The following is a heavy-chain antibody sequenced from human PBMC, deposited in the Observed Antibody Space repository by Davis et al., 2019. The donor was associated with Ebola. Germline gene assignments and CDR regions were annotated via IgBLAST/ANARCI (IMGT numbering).Heavy chain of an antibody. D-gene: IGHD3-10*01. CDR1: GGSFSGYY. J-gene: IGHJ4*02. CDR2: INHRGST. Sequence: SETLSLTCAVYGGSFSGYYWSWIRQPPGRGLEWIGEINHRGSTNYNPSLKSRVTISVDTSKNQFSLKLSSVTAADTAVYYCASGLYGRRLRFWGQGTLVTVSS. V-gene: IGHV4-34*01. CDR3: ASGLYGRRLRF.